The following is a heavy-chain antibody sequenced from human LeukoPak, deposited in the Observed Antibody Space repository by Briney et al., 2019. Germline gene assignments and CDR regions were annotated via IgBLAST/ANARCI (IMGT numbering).Heavy chain of an antibody. CDR1: GFTFSSYV. Sequence: GRSLRLSCAASGFTFSSYVMHWVRQAPGKGLEWVAVIWYDGNNKYYADSVKGRFTIYRDNSKNTLYLQMNSLRAEDTAVYYCARSTSSEYDIYHFDYWGQGTLVTVSS. V-gene: IGHV3-33*08. D-gene: IGHD3-9*01. CDR3: ARSTSSEYDIYHFDY. J-gene: IGHJ4*02. CDR2: IWYDGNNK.